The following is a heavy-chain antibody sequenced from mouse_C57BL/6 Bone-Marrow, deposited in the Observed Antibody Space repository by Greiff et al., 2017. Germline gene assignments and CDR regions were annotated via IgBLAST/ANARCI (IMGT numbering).Heavy chain of an antibody. Sequence: EVMLVESGGGLVKPGGSLKLSCAASGFTFSDSGMHWVRQAPEKGLEWVAYISSGSSTIYYADTVKGRFTISRDNAKNTLFLQMTSLRSEDTAMYYCARLFDYWGQGTTLTVSS. V-gene: IGHV5-17*01. CDR3: ARLFDY. CDR2: ISSGSSTI. J-gene: IGHJ2*01. CDR1: GFTFSDSG.